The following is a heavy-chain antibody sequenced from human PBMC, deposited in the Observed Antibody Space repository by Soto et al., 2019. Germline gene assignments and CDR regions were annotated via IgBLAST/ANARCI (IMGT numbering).Heavy chain of an antibody. CDR3: ARETGPDYDYIWGSYRYDAFDI. V-gene: IGHV1-18*01. CDR2: ISAYNGNT. CDR1: GYTFTSYG. D-gene: IGHD3-16*02. Sequence: QVQLVQSGAEVKKPGASVKVSCKASGYTFTSYGISWVRQAPGQGLEGMGWISAYNGNTNYAQKLQGRVTLPTDTPTSTAYMELRSMRSDDTAVYYCARETGPDYDYIWGSYRYDAFDIWGQGTMVTVSS. J-gene: IGHJ3*02.